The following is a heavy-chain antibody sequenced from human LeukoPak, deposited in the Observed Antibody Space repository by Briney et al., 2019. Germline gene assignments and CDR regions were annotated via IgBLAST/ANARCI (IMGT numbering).Heavy chain of an antibody. V-gene: IGHV3-30*18. J-gene: IGHJ3*01. CDR2: ISYDGSND. D-gene: IGHD6-25*01. Sequence: GRSLRLSCAASGFTFSTYVMHWVHQAPGKGLEWVAFISYDGSNDHYADSVKGRFTISSDNSKNTLYLQMNSLRDEDTAVYYCAKESGAFDVWGQGTMVTVSS. CDR1: GFTFSTYV. CDR3: AKESGAFDV.